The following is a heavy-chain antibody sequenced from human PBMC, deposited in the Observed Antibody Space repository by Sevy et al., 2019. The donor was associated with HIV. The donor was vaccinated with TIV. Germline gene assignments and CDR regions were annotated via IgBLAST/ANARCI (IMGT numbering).Heavy chain of an antibody. CDR2: MSYGGST. J-gene: IGHJ4*02. V-gene: IGHV4-39*01. Sequence: SETLSLTCAVSGGPISTSSFYWGWIRQPPGKGLEWIGTMSYGGSTYYHPSLKSRVTISVDTSKNQFSLKLSSVTAADTAVYYCAKGYTYGPNPALGYWGQGTLVTVSS. D-gene: IGHD5-18*01. CDR1: GGPISTSSFY. CDR3: AKGYTYGPNPALGY.